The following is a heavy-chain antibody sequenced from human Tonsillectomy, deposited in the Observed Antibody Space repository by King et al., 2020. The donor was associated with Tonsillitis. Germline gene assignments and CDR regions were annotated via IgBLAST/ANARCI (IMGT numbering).Heavy chain of an antibody. J-gene: IGHJ3*02. CDR3: AKDSESGGPTLNWGLSEGAFDI. D-gene: IGHD7-27*01. V-gene: IGHV3-23*04. CDR2: ISGSGGST. CDR1: GFTFSSYA. Sequence: VQLVESGGGLVQPGGSLRLSCAASGFTFSSYAMSWVRQAPGKRLEWVSAISGSGGSTYYADSVKGRFPISRDNSKNTLYLQMNSLRAEDTAVYYCAKDSESGGPTLNWGLSEGAFDIWGQGTMVTVSS.